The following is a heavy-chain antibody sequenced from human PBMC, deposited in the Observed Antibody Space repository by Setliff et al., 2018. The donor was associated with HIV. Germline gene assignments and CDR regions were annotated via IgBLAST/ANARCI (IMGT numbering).Heavy chain of an antibody. V-gene: IGHV4-59*08. CDR2: IFYSGST. D-gene: IGHD3-22*01. CDR3: ARQSDSSGYFPSWYLDY. CDR1: GGSISGYY. J-gene: IGHJ4*02. Sequence: SETLSLTCTVSGGSISGYYWSWIRQPPGKGLEWIGYIFYSGSTNYNPSLKSRVTISVDTSKNQFSLKLSSVAAADTAVYYCARQSDSSGYFPSWYLDYWVQGTLVTVSS.